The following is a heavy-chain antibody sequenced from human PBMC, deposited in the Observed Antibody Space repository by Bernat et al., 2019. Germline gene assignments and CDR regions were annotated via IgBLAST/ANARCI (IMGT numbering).Heavy chain of an antibody. V-gene: IGHV3-64*01. Sequence: EVQLVESGGGVVQPGGSLRLSCAASGFTFSSYAMNWVRQAPGKRLEYVSAIRNNGGTTHYANSVKGRFTISRDNSKNTLDLQMGSLRVDDMAVYYCARVGYRADSASWNYFDYWGQGTLVTVSS. CDR2: IRNNGGTT. CDR1: GFTFSSYA. J-gene: IGHJ4*02. CDR3: ARVGYRADSASWNYFDY. D-gene: IGHD6-13*01.